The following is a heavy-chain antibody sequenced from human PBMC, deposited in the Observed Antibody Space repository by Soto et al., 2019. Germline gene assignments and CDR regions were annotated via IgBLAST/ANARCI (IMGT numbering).Heavy chain of an antibody. CDR2: ISWNSGSI. J-gene: IGHJ4*02. CDR1: GFTFDDYA. Sequence: GGSLRLSCAASGFTFDDYAMHWVRQAPGKGLEWVSGISWNSGSIGYADSVKGRFTISRDNAKNSLYLQMNNLRAEDAAFYYCAKDMEGGFTGYFDYWGQGALVTVPQ. V-gene: IGHV3-9*01. D-gene: IGHD3-9*01. CDR3: AKDMEGGFTGYFDY.